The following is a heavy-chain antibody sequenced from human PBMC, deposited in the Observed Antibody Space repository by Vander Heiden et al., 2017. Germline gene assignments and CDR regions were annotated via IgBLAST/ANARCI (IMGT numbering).Heavy chain of an antibody. J-gene: IGHJ6*01. D-gene: IGHD3-16*02. Sequence: QVQLVQSGAEVKKPGASLTAPCKHSGYTFTGSNMHGGRQAPGQGRGWMGWINPNSGGKNYPQKFHVWVTMTRDTSISKAFLDLSRLSFHDTAVYYCARGRRCVIFQYY. CDR1: GYTFTGSN. V-gene: IGHV1-2*04. CDR2: INPNSGGK. CDR3: ARGRRCVIFQYY.